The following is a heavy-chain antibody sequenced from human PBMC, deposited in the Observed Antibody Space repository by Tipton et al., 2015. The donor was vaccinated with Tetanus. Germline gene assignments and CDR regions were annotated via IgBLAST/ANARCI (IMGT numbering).Heavy chain of an antibody. CDR2: IHSSGST. V-gene: IGHV4-59*12. D-gene: IGHD5-12*01. CDR3: ARVRRGATTDLDY. Sequence: TLSLTCTVSGGSISSYYWSWIRQPPGKGPEWIGQIHSSGSTNYIPSLKSRVTMSLDTSKNQFSLKLSSVTAADTAVYYCARVRRGATTDLDYWGQGTLVTVSS. CDR1: GGSISSYY. J-gene: IGHJ4*02.